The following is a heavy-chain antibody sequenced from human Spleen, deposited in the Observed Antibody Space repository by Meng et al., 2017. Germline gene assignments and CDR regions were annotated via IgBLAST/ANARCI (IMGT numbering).Heavy chain of an antibody. J-gene: IGHJ4*02. V-gene: IGHV3-23*01. CDR1: GFTFSSYT. CDR2: IIGSGAST. Sequence: GESLKISCAASGFTFSSYTMTWVRQAPGKGLEWVSDIIGSGASTYYADSVKGRFTISRDDAKNTVYLQMNSLRAEDTAVYYCARDADWVIFDHWGQEALVTVSS. CDR3: ARDADWVIFDH. D-gene: IGHD3-9*01.